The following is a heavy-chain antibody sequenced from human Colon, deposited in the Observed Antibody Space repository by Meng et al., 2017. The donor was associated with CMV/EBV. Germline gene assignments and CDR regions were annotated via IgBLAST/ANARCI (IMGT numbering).Heavy chain of an antibody. CDR1: SVSITSNSYY. D-gene: IGHD3-16*01. J-gene: IGHJ5*02. CDR2: LFYSGNT. Sequence: SETLSLTCSVSSVSITSNSYYWVWIRQPPGKGLEWIGSLFYSGNTYYNPSLQSRFLISRDTSKNQFSLKVTSVTAADTAVYYCATNYLFGGKSRFDPWGQGTLVTVSS. CDR3: ATNYLFGGKSRFDP. V-gene: IGHV4-39*01.